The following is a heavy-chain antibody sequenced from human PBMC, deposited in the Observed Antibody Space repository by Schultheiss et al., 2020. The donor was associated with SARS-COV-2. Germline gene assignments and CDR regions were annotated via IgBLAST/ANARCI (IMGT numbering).Heavy chain of an antibody. D-gene: IGHD3-22*01. CDR1: GGSFSDYY. V-gene: IGHV4-34*01. J-gene: IGHJ6*02. CDR2: IYYSGST. CDR3: ARGTYYYDSSGYYSTPMYYYYGMDV. Sequence: SQTLSLTCAVYGGSFSDYYWSWIRQPPGKGLEWIAYIYYSGSTNYNPSLKSRVTISVDTSKNQFSLKLSSVTAADTAVYYCARGTYYYDSSGYYSTPMYYYYGMDVWGQGTTVTVSS.